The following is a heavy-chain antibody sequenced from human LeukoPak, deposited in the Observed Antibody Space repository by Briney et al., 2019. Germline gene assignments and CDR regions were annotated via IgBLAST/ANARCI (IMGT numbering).Heavy chain of an antibody. CDR2: IHPSGGTT. CDR3: ANSGSYSQFDY. D-gene: IGHD3-10*01. CDR1: GYTFTSYF. J-gene: IGHJ4*02. Sequence: ASVKVSCKASGYTFTSYFMHWVRQAPGHGLEWMGIIHPSGGTTTYAQKFQGRVTVTRDTSTSTVYMELSSLTFEDTAVYYCANSGSYSQFDYWGQGTLVTVSS. V-gene: IGHV1-46*01.